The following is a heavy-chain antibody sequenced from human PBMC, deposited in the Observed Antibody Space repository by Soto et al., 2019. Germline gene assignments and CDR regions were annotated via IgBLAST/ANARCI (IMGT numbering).Heavy chain of an antibody. CDR1: GVSISSYY. V-gene: IGHV4-4*07. J-gene: IGHJ3*02. CDR2: IYTSGST. CDR3: ARGGDMIVVVGYAFDI. Sequence: ETLSLTCTVSGVSISSYYWSWIRQPAGKGLEWIGRIYTSGSTNYNPSLKSRVTMSVDTSKNQFSLKLSSVTAADTAVYYCARGGDMIVVVGYAFDIWGQGTMVTVSS. D-gene: IGHD3-22*01.